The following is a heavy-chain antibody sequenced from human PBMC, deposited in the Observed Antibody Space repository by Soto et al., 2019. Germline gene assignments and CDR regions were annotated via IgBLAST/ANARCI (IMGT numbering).Heavy chain of an antibody. CDR3: ARDPLDDYGDYSYAFDI. Sequence: EVQLVESGGGLVQPGGSLRLSCAASGFTFSSYSMNWVRQAPGKGLEWVSYISSSSSTIYYADSVKGRFTISRDNAKNSLYLQRTSLRAEDTAVYYCARDPLDDYGDYSYAFDIWGQGTMVTVSS. V-gene: IGHV3-48*01. D-gene: IGHD4-17*01. CDR1: GFTFSSYS. CDR2: ISSSSSTI. J-gene: IGHJ3*02.